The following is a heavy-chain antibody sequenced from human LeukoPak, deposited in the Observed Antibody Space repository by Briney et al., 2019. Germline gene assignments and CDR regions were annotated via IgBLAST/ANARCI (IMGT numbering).Heavy chain of an antibody. CDR2: INHSGST. CDR3: ARVYSSSSKTHYYYYMDV. D-gene: IGHD6-6*01. J-gene: IGHJ6*03. Sequence: PSETLSLTCAVYGGSFSGYYWSWIRQPPGKGLEWIGEINHSGSTNYNPSLKSRVTISVDTSKNQFSLKLSSVTAADTAVCYCARVYSSSSKTHYYYYMDVWGKGTTVTVSS. CDR1: GGSFSGYY. V-gene: IGHV4-34*01.